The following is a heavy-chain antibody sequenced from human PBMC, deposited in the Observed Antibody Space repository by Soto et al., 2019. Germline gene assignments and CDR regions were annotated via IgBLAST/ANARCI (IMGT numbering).Heavy chain of an antibody. V-gene: IGHV3-23*01. D-gene: IGHD6-19*01. Sequence: EVQLLESGGGLVQPGGSLRLSCAASGFTFSSYAMSWVRQAPGKGLEWVSDIRPSSISTYYADSVKGRFTISRDNSKNTLYLQIGSLRAEDTAVYYCAKAIEQWLIRGATGYYGLDVWGQGTTVTVSS. CDR1: GFTFSSYA. J-gene: IGHJ6*02. CDR3: AKAIEQWLIRGATGYYGLDV. CDR2: IRPSSIST.